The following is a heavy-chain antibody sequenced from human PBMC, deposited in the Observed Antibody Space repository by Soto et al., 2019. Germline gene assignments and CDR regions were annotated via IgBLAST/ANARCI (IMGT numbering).Heavy chain of an antibody. CDR2: ISGSGGST. CDR1: GFTFSSYA. J-gene: IGHJ5*02. CDR3: AKDLIAPRGPNWFHP. Sequence: EVQLLESGGGLVQPGVSLRLSCAASGFTFSSYAMSWVRQAPGKGLAWVSAISGSGGSTYYADSVKGRFTSARDNSKNTLYLQMNSLRAEDTAVYYCAKDLIAPRGPNWFHPWGQGTLVTVSS. V-gene: IGHV3-23*01. D-gene: IGHD3-16*02.